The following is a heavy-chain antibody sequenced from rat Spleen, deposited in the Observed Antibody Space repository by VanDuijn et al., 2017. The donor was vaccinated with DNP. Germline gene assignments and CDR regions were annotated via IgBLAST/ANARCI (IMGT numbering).Heavy chain of an antibody. V-gene: IGHV5-31*01. CDR1: GFIFSNYW. D-gene: IGHD1-4*01. Sequence: EVQLVESGGGPVQPGRSLKLSCVASGFIFSNYWMTWIRQAPGKGLEWVASISYEGSSTYYGDSVRGRSTISRDNAKSTLYLQMDSLRSEDTATYYCAGRPPPTRGPFDYWGQGVTVTVSS. J-gene: IGHJ2*01. CDR2: ISYEGSST. CDR3: AGRPPPTRGPFDY.